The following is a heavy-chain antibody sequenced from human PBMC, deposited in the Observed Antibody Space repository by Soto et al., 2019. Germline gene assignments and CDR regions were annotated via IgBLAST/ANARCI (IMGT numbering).Heavy chain of an antibody. V-gene: IGHV2-5*01. Sequence: QITLKESGPTLVKPTQTLTLTCTFSGFSLSTSGVGVGWLRQPPGKALEWLALIYWNDDKRYSPSLKSRLTITKDTSKNQVVLTMTNMDPVDTATYYGAHSQWLGAFDYWGQGTLVTVSS. CDR3: AHSQWLGAFDY. CDR2: IYWNDDK. CDR1: GFSLSTSGVG. D-gene: IGHD6-19*01. J-gene: IGHJ4*02.